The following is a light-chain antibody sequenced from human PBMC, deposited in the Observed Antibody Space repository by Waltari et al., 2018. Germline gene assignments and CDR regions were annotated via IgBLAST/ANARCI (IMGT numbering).Light chain of an antibody. CDR2: DAS. Sequence: EVVLTQSPATLSLSPRDRATLPCRASQSIRTILACYQQKPGQAPRLLIYDASKRATDIPARFSGSGSGTDFILTISSLEPEDFAIYYCQQRNNWPLTFGGGTKVEIK. J-gene: IGKJ4*01. CDR3: QQRNNWPLT. V-gene: IGKV3-11*01. CDR1: QSIRTI.